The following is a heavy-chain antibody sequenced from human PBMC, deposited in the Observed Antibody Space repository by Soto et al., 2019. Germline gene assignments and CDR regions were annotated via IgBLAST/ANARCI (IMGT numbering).Heavy chain of an antibody. CDR1: GFTFSSYA. CDR3: AKDRQLLFLYRNYYMDV. Sequence: GGSLRLSCAASGFTFSSYAMHWVRQAPGKGLEWVAVISYDGSNKYYADSVKGRFTISRDNSKNTLYLQMNSLRAEDTAVYYCAKDRQLLFLYRNYYMDVWGKGTTVTVSS. D-gene: IGHD2-2*01. J-gene: IGHJ6*03. V-gene: IGHV3-30*18. CDR2: ISYDGSNK.